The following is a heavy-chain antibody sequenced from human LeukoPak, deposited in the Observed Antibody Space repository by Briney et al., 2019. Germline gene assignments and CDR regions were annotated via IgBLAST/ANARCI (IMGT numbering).Heavy chain of an antibody. V-gene: IGHV3-30*03. J-gene: IGHJ3*02. CDR1: GFTFSSYG. Sequence: PGRSLRLSCAASGFTFSSYGMHWVRQAPGKGLEWVAVISYDGSNKYYADSVKGRFAISRDKSKNTLHLQMNSLRAEDAAVYFCAREASSGLGAFDIWGQGPMVTVSS. D-gene: IGHD3-22*01. CDR3: AREASSGLGAFDI. CDR2: ISYDGSNK.